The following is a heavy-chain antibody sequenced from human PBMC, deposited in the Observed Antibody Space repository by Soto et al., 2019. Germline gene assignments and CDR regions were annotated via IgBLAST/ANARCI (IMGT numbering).Heavy chain of an antibody. Sequence: EVQLLESGGGLLQPGGSLRLACAASGFTFSSYAMTWVRQAPGQGLEWVSTISSSVTSTYYEDSVKVRFTISRDNSKNTLDLQMSSLRADDTAVYYCAKASSWYPYFDYWGQGTLVTVSS. CDR3: AKASSWYPYFDY. J-gene: IGHJ4*02. CDR1: GFTFSSYA. V-gene: IGHV3-23*01. CDR2: ISSSVTST. D-gene: IGHD6-13*01.